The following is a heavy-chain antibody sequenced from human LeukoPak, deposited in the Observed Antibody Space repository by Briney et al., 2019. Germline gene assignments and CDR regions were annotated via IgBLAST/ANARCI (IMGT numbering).Heavy chain of an antibody. Sequence: SETLSLTCTVSGGSISSSSYYWGWIRQPPGKGLEWIGSIYYSGSTYYNPSLKSRVTISVDTSKNQFPLKLSSVTAADTAVYYCARWYYDFWSGYSSAKAFDIWGQGTMVTVSS. CDR3: ARWYYDFWSGYSSAKAFDI. J-gene: IGHJ3*02. V-gene: IGHV4-39*06. CDR2: IYYSGST. D-gene: IGHD3-3*01. CDR1: GGSISSSSYY.